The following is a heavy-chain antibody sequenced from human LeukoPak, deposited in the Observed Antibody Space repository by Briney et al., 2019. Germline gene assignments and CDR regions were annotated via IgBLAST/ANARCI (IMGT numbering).Heavy chain of an antibody. CDR2: IDSSDSYT. Sequence: GAPLHISSQCSGSIFASYLISWVRALPGKGLEWMGRIDSSDSYTNNRPSFQGHVTISADKSISTAYLQWSSLKASDTAMYYCARHLGDHYSTSPDYWGQGTLVTVSS. CDR1: GSIFASYL. CDR3: ARHLGDHYSTSPDY. J-gene: IGHJ4*02. V-gene: IGHV5-10-1*01. D-gene: IGHD3-16*01.